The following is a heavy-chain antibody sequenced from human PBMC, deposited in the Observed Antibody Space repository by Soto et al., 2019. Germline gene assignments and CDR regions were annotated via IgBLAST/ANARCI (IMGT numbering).Heavy chain of an antibody. CDR3: AKVGYYYGSGPPLGYFDY. CDR1: GFTFSSYA. D-gene: IGHD3-10*01. J-gene: IGHJ4*02. Sequence: EVQLLESGGGLVQPGGSLRLSCAASGFTFSSYAMSWVRQAPGKGLEWVSAISGSGGSTYYADSVKGRFTISRDNSKNTLYLQMNSLRAEDTAVYYCAKVGYYYGSGPPLGYFDYWGQGTLVTVSS. CDR2: ISGSGGST. V-gene: IGHV3-23*01.